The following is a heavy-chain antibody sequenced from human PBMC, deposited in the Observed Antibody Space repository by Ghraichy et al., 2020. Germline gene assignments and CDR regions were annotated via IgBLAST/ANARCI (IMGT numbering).Heavy chain of an antibody. CDR2: IYYSGST. CDR1: GGSISSYY. Sequence: TLSLTCTVSGGSISSYYWSWIRQPPGKGLEWIGYIYYSGSTNYNPSLKSRVTISVDTSKNQFSLKLSSVTAADTAVYYCARDADYYDSSGYHPRGFDYWGQGTLVTVSS. J-gene: IGHJ4*02. V-gene: IGHV4-59*01. CDR3: ARDADYYDSSGYHPRGFDY. D-gene: IGHD3-22*01.